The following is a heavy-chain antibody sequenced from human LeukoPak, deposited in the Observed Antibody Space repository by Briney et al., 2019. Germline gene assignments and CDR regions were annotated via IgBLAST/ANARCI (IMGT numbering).Heavy chain of an antibody. J-gene: IGHJ4*02. D-gene: IGHD1-26*01. CDR2: ISSDSSTI. Sequence: GGSLRLSCAASGFTFSTYSINWVRQAPGKGLEWVSYISSDSSTIYYADSLKGRFTISRDNAKNSLSLLMNSLRAEDTAVYYCARTEPASGSNDYWGQGTLVTVSS. V-gene: IGHV3-48*01. CDR3: ARTEPASGSNDY. CDR1: GFTFSTYS.